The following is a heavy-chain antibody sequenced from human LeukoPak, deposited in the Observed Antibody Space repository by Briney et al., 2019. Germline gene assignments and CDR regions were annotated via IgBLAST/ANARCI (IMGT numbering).Heavy chain of an antibody. D-gene: IGHD6-13*01. CDR3: ARDLYSSSWHYYFDY. CDR1: GFTFSSYA. J-gene: IGHJ4*02. CDR2: ISSSSSTI. V-gene: IGHV3-48*01. Sequence: GGSLRLSCAASGFTFSSYAMSWVRQAPGKGLEWVSYISSSSSTIYYAGSVKGRFTISRDNAKNSLYLQMNSLRAEDTAVYYCARDLYSSSWHYYFDYWGQGTLVTVSS.